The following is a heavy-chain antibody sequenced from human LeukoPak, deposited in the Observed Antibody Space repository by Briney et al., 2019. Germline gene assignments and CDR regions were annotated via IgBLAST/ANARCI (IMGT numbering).Heavy chain of an antibody. CDR1: GGTFSSYA. CDR2: INPSGGST. J-gene: IGHJ5*02. Sequence: ASVKVSCKASGGTFSSYAISWVRQAPGQGLEWMGIINPSGGSTSYAQKFQGRVTMTRDTSTSTVYMELSSLRSEDTAVYYCARPSIAARRGEYNWFDPWGQGTLVTVSS. D-gene: IGHD6-6*01. CDR3: ARPSIAARRGEYNWFDP. V-gene: IGHV1-46*01.